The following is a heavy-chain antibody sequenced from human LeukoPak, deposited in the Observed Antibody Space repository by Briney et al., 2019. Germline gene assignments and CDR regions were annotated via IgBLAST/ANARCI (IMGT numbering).Heavy chain of an antibody. Sequence: SETLSLTCTVSGGSISSSSYYWGWIRQPPGKGLEWIGSIYYSGSTYYNPSLKSRVTISVDTSKNQFSLKLSSVTAADTAVYYCARGRVYYYDSSGYYPNVWGQGTTVTVSS. V-gene: IGHV4-39*07. D-gene: IGHD3-22*01. CDR2: IYYSGST. CDR3: ARGRVYYYDSSGYYPNV. CDR1: GGSISSSSYY. J-gene: IGHJ6*02.